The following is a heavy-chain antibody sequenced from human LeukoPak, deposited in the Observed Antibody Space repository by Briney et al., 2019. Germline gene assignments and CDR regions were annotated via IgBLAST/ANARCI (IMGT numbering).Heavy chain of an antibody. D-gene: IGHD4-17*01. CDR2: IYSGGTT. CDR1: GFTVSSNY. V-gene: IGHV3-66*01. CDR3: AREYGDYVYY. Sequence: GGSLRLSCAASGFTVSSNYMRWGRQAPGKGLEWVSVIYSGGTTYYADSVKGRFTISRDNSKNTLYLQMNSLRAEDTAVYYCAREYGDYVYYWGQGTLVTVSS. J-gene: IGHJ4*02.